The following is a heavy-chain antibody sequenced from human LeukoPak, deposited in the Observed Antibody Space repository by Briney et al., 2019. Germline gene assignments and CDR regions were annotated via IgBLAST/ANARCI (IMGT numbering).Heavy chain of an antibody. CDR1: GFPFSSSA. J-gene: IGHJ4*02. D-gene: IGHD2/OR15-2a*01. CDR2: ISGSGGSP. V-gene: IGHV3-23*01. CDR3: AKGPLLWD. Sequence: PGGSLRLSCAASGFPFSSSAMSWVRQAPGKGLEWVSSISGSGGSPYYADSVKGRFTISRDNSKNTLYLQMNSLRAEDTAVYYCAKGPLLWDWGQGTLVTVSS.